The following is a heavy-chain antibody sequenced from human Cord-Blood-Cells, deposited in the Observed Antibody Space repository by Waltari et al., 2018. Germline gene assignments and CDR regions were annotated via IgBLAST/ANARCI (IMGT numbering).Heavy chain of an antibody. CDR1: GGSISSGGYS. V-gene: IGHV4-30-2*01. Sequence: QLQLQESGSGLVKPSQTLSLTCAVSGGSISSGGYSWRWIRPPPGKGLEWIGYIYHSGSTYYNPSLKSRVTISVDRSKNQFSLKLSSVTAADTAVYYCARGVAARGPPDAFDIWGQGTMVTVSS. CDR3: ARGVAARGPPDAFDI. J-gene: IGHJ3*02. CDR2: IYHSGST. D-gene: IGHD6-6*01.